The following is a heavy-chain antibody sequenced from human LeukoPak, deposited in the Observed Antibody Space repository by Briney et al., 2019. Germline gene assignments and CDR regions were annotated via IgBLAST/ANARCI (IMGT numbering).Heavy chain of an antibody. CDR2: MSPRGSS. CDR3: ARGRQDVNMILVVMAGVSYYLDV. V-gene: IGHV4-34*01. J-gene: IGHJ6*03. Sequence: SETLSLTCAVSGGSFSDYYWTWIRDTPRGGLGRIGEMSPRGSSNYNPSLKSRVTISVDTSKNQFSLKLRSVTAADTAVYYCARGRQDVNMILVVMAGVSYYLDVWSKGTTVTVS. CDR1: GGSFSDYY. D-gene: IGHD3-22*01.